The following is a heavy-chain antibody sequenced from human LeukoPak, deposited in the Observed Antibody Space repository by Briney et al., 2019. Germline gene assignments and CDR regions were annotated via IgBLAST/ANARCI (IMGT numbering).Heavy chain of an antibody. D-gene: IGHD4-17*01. J-gene: IGHJ3*02. Sequence: SQTLSLTCVISGDSVSSNSAAWNWIRQSPSRGLEWLGRTYYRTKWYNQYGVSVKGRITIDPDTSRNQISLQLDSVTPEDTAVYYCARDSTMTAISHDAFDIWGQGTVVTVSS. CDR2: TYYRTKWYN. V-gene: IGHV6-1*01. CDR3: ARDSTMTAISHDAFDI. CDR1: GDSVSSNSAA.